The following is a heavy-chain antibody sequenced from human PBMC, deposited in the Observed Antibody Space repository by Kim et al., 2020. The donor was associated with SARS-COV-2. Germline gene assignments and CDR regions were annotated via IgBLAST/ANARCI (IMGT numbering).Heavy chain of an antibody. Sequence: SETLSPTCTVSGGSISSGGYYWSWIRQHPGKGLEWIGYLYYSGSTYYNPSLKSRVTISVDTSKNQFYLKLSSVTAADTAVYYCARAVTTHLVAAGYNWFDPWGQGSLGTVSS. CDR3: ARAVTTHLVAAGYNWFDP. D-gene: IGHD6-13*01. J-gene: IGHJ5*02. CDR2: LYYSGST. V-gene: IGHV4-31*03. CDR1: GGSISSGGYY.